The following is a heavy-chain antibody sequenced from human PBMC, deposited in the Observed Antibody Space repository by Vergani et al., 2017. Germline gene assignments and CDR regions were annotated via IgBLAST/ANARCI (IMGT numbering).Heavy chain of an antibody. Sequence: VQLLESGGGLVQPGGSLRLSCAASGFTFSSYAMHWVRQAPGKGLEWVAFIRYDGSNKYYADSVKGRFTISRDNSKNTLYLQMNSLRAEDTAVYYCAKSHQILWFGELFWGQGTLVTVSS. V-gene: IGHV3-30*02. CDR3: AKSHQILWFGELF. CDR2: IRYDGSNK. J-gene: IGHJ4*02. CDR1: GFTFSSYA. D-gene: IGHD3-10*01.